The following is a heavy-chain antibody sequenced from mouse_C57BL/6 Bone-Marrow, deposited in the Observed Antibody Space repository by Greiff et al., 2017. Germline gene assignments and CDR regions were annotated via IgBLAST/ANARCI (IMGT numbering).Heavy chain of an antibody. D-gene: IGHD2-3*01. V-gene: IGHV5-12*01. CDR2: ISNGGGST. Sequence: EVQGVESGGGLVQPGGSLKLSCAASGFTFSDYYMYWVRQTPEKRLEWVAYISNGGGSTYYPDTVKGRFTISRDNAKNTLYLQMRRLKSEDTAMYYCARHDGYYVRYAMDYWGQGTSVTVSS. CDR1: GFTFSDYY. J-gene: IGHJ4*01. CDR3: ARHDGYYVRYAMDY.